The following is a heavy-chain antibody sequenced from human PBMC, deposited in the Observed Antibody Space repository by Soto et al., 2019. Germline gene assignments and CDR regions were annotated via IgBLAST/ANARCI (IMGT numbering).Heavy chain of an antibody. D-gene: IGHD6-13*01. CDR2: TYYRSKWYN. Sequence: SQTLSLTCVISGDSVSGNSAAWNWIRQSPSRGLEWLGRTYYRSKWYNDYAVSVKSRITINPDTSKNQFSLQLNSVTPEDTAVYYCARAQQLAGYYYYGMDVWGQGTTVTVSS. J-gene: IGHJ6*02. CDR3: ARAQQLAGYYYYGMDV. V-gene: IGHV6-1*01. CDR1: GDSVSGNSAA.